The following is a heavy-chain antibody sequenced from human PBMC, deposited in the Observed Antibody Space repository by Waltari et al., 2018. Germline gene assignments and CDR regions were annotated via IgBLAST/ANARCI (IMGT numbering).Heavy chain of an antibody. CDR1: GFTFSSYA. CDR3: AKDTVAPPSESFDY. Sequence: EVQLLESGGGLVQPGGSLRLSCAASGFTFSSYAMSWVRQAPGKGLEWVSAIRGRGGSTYYADSVKGRFTISRDNSKNTLYLQRNSLRAEDTAVYYCAKDTVAPPSESFDYWGQGTLVTVSS. D-gene: IGHD2-15*01. CDR2: IRGRGGST. J-gene: IGHJ4*02. V-gene: IGHV3-23*01.